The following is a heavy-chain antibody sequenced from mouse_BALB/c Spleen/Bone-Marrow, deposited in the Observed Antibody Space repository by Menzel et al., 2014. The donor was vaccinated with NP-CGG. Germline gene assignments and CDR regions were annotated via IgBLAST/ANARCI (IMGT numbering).Heavy chain of an antibody. V-gene: IGHV3-5*02. J-gene: IGHJ2*01. CDR2: IYYSGTI. CDR1: GISITTGNYR. D-gene: IGHD2-1*01. CDR3: ARDGNYDGYFDY. Sequence: VQLQQSGPGLVKPSQTVSLTCTVTGISITTGNYRWSWIRQFPGNKLEWIGYIYYSGTITYNPSLTSRTTITRDTSKNQFFLEVNSLTAEDTATYYCARDGNYDGYFDYWGQGTTLTVSS.